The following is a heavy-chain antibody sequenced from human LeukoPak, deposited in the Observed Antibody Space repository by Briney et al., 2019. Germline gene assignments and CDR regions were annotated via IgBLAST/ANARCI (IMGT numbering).Heavy chain of an antibody. J-gene: IGHJ4*02. V-gene: IGHV4-4*07. CDR2: FEPSGTT. D-gene: IGHD6-13*01. CDR3: AKEGAAAGPDFDL. CDR1: GASLENHY. Sequence: SETLSLTCTVSGASLENHYWSWIRQPAGKGLEWIGRFEPSGTTKYNPSLKSRITMSVDTSKNHFSLELNSVTAADTAVYYCAKEGAAAGPDFDLWGQGTLVIVSS.